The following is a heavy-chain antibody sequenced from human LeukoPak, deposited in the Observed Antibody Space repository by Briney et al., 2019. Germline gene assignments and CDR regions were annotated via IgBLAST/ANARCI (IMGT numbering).Heavy chain of an antibody. CDR3: AREAQTAYFDY. CDR2: IYSGGST. Sequence: GGSLRLSCAASGFTVSSNYMSWARQAPGKGLEWVSVIYSGGSTYYADSVKGRFTISRDNSKNTLYLQMNSLRAEDTAVYYCAREAQTAYFDYWGQGTLVTVSS. J-gene: IGHJ4*02. CDR1: GFTVSSNY. D-gene: IGHD6-6*01. V-gene: IGHV3-66*01.